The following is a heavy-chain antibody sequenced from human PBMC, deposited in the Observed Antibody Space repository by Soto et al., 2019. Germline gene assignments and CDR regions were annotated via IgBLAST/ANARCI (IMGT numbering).Heavy chain of an antibody. D-gene: IGHD2-15*01. Sequence: ASVKVSCKASGDTFTSYAIYWVRQAPGQRLEWMGWINAGNGNTKYSQKFQGRVTITRDTSASTAYMELSSLRSEDTAVYYCARGPGGPDGPGDYWGQGTLVTVS. CDR1: GDTFTSYA. V-gene: IGHV1-3*01. CDR3: ARGPGGPDGPGDY. J-gene: IGHJ4*02. CDR2: INAGNGNT.